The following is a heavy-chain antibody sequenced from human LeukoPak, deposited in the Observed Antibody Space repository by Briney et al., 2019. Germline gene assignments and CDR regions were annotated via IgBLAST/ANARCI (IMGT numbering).Heavy chain of an antibody. CDR1: GFTVSSNH. D-gene: IGHD5-12*01. J-gene: IGHJ4*02. CDR3: ARGRYSGSYYPGED. Sequence: GSLRLSCAASGFTVSSNHMTWVRQAPGKGLEWVSVIYGGGSTYYADSVKGRFTISRDTSKNTLYLQMNSLRAEDTAAYYCARGRYSGSYYPGEDWGQGTLVTVSS. V-gene: IGHV3-66*01. CDR2: IYGGGST.